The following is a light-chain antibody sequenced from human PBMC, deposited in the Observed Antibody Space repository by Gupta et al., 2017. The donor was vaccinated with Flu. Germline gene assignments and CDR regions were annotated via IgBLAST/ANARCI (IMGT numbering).Light chain of an antibody. CDR2: GNT. Sequence: QSVLAQPPSVSGAPGPRVTIPCTGSSSNLGAGYDVHWYQQLPGTVPRLLIYGNTKRPSGVPDRFSGSKSGTSASLAIIGLQAEDEADYFCQSFDNSRGAFFVFGTGTTVTVL. J-gene: IGLJ1*01. V-gene: IGLV1-40*01. CDR1: SSNLGAGYD. CDR3: QSFDNSRGAFFV.